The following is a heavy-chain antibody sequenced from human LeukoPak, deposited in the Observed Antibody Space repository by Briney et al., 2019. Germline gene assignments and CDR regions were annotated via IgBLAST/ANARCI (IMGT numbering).Heavy chain of an antibody. Sequence: GESLKIFRKGSGYRFSSYWIGWVRQMPGKGLEWVGIIYPGDSDTRFSTSFQGPVTISAATSISTAYMQWSSLKASDTAMYYCVKVARGGGSYSGGSDYSGDRTLVTVSS. CDR1: GYRFSSYW. J-gene: IGHJ4*01. V-gene: IGHV5-51*01. CDR2: IYPGDSDT. CDR3: VKVARGGGSYSGGSDY. D-gene: IGHD1-26*01.